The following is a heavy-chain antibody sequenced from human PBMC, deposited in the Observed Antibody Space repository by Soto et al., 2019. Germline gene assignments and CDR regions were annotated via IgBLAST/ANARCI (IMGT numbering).Heavy chain of an antibody. CDR1: GFAFTSYG. V-gene: IGHV1-18*04. D-gene: IGHD1-1*01. CDR2: IRAYNGNP. Sequence: ASVKVSCTASGFAFTSYGIMWVRQAPGQGLAWLGWIRAYNGNPNYAQKPQGRVTMPTDKSTSTAYMELGSLISDDTAVYYCAGSPPTRLERRALAYWGQGTLVTVS. J-gene: IGHJ4*02. CDR3: AGSPPTRLERRALAY.